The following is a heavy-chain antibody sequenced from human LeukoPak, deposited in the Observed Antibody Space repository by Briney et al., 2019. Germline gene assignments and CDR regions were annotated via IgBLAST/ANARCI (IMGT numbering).Heavy chain of an antibody. J-gene: IGHJ6*02. D-gene: IGHD1-26*01. V-gene: IGHV3-23*01. CDR3: AKRKWELPDYYYYYGMDV. CDR2: ISGSGGST. CDR1: GFTFSSYA. Sequence: GGSLRLSCAASGFTFSSYAMSWVRQAPGKGLEWVSAISGSGGSTYYADSVKGRFTISRDNSKNTLYLQMNSLRAEDTAVYYCAKRKWELPDYYYYYGMDVWGQGTTVTVSS.